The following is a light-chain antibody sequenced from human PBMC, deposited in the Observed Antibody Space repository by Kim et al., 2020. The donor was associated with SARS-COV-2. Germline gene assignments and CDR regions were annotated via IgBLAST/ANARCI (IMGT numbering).Light chain of an antibody. CDR2: GAS. V-gene: IGKV3-15*01. CDR3: QHYNNWGCT. Sequence: EIVMTQSPATLSVSPGERATLSCRASQSVSSNLAWYQQKPGQAPRLLIYGASTRATGIPARFSGSGSGTEFTLTISSLQSEDFAVYYCQHYNNWGCTFGQGTKVDIK. J-gene: IGKJ1*01. CDR1: QSVSSN.